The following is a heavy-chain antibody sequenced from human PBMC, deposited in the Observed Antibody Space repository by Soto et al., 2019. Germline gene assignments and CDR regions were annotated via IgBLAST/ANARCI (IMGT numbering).Heavy chain of an antibody. V-gene: IGHV1-3*01. CDR3: ATRAALTYYSYMDV. Sequence: QVQLVQSGAEVKKPGASVKVSCKASGYTFTSYAMHWVRQAPGQRLEWMGWINAGNGNTKYSQKFQGRVTITRDTPGSTAYRERSSLRSEDRAVYSWATRAALTYYSYMDVGGKGTTVTVSS. CDR1: GYTFTSYA. J-gene: IGHJ6*03. CDR2: INAGNGNT.